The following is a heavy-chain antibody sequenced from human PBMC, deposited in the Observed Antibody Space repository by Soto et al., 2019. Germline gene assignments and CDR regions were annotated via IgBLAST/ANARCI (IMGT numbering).Heavy chain of an antibody. D-gene: IGHD3-10*01. CDR2: IYTSGNS. CDR1: GGSIRNYY. CDR3: ARLWFGKPPGYLDY. Sequence: SETLSLTCSVSGGSIRNYYWNWIRQPAGKGLEWIGRIYTSGNSNYNPSLKSRVTMSADTSKNQLSLRLSSVTAADSAVYYCARLWFGKPPGYLDYWGQGIRVTVSS. J-gene: IGHJ4*02. V-gene: IGHV4-4*07.